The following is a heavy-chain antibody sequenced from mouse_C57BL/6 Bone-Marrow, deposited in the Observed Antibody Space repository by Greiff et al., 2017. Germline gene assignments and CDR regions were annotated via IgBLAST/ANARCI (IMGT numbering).Heavy chain of an antibody. CDR2: ISDGGSCT. Sequence: DVKLVESGGGLVKPGGSLKLSCAASGFTFSSYAMSWVRQTPEKRLEWVATISDGGSCTYYPDNVKGRFTISRDNAKNNLYLQMSNRKSDDTAMYYCARYYHEPIDYWGQGTSVTVSS. CDR1: GFTFSSYA. J-gene: IGHJ4*01. CDR3: ARYYHEPIDY. D-gene: IGHD1-1*01. V-gene: IGHV5-4*03.